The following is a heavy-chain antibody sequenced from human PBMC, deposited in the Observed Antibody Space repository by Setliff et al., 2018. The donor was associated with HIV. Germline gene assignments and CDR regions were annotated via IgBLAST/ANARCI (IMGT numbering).Heavy chain of an antibody. J-gene: IGHJ4*02. D-gene: IGHD6-6*01. CDR1: GGSISSSSYY. CDR3: ARHDTEYSSYPIDY. V-gene: IGHV4-39*01. Sequence: SETLSLTCTVSGGSISSSSYYWGWIRQPPGKGLEWIGSIYYSGSTYYYGGSTYYNPSLKSRVTISVDTSKNQFSLKLSSVTAADTAVYYCARHDTEYSSYPIDYWGQGNLVTVSS. CDR2: IYYSGSTYYYGGST.